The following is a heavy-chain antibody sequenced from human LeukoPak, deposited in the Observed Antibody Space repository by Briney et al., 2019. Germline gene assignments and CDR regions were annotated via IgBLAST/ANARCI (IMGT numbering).Heavy chain of an antibody. D-gene: IGHD5-12*01. CDR2: IYYSGST. V-gene: IGHV4-59*01. J-gene: IGHJ4*02. CDR3: ASTAGYSGYDY. CDR1: GGSISSYY. Sequence: PSETLSLTCTVSGGSISSYYWSWLRQPPGKGLEWIGYIYYSGSTNYNPSLKSRVTISVDTSKNQFSLKLSSVTAADTALYYCASTAGYSGYDYWGQGTLVTVSS.